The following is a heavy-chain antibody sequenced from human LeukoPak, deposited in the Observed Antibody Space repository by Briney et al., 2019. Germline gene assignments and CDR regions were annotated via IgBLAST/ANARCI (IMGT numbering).Heavy chain of an antibody. CDR3: ARQAAAASDY. J-gene: IGHJ4*02. CDR1: GYSFTSYW. V-gene: IGHV5-51*01. D-gene: IGHD6-13*01. Sequence: GESLKISCKGSGYSFTSYWIGWVRQMPGKGLEWMGIIYPGDSDTRYSPSFQGQVTFSADKSINTACLQWSSLKASDTAMYYCARQAAAASDYWGQGTLVTVSS. CDR2: IYPGDSDT.